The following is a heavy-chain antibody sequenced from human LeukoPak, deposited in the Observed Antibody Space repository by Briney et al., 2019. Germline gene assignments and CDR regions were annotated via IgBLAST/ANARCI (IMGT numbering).Heavy chain of an antibody. CDR1: GFTFSSYD. CDR2: ISYNGGIT. Sequence: PGGSLRLSCAASGFTFSSYDMHWVRQAPGKGLEWVAVISYNGGITYYADSVKGRFTISRDNPKNTLYLQMNSLRAEDTAVYYCAQQTFSSSWYYFDYWGQGTLVTVSS. D-gene: IGHD6-13*01. CDR3: AQQTFSSSWYYFDY. J-gene: IGHJ4*02. V-gene: IGHV3-30*03.